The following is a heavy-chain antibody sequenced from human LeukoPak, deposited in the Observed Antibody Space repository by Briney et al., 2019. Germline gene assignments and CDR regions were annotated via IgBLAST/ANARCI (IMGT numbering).Heavy chain of an antibody. D-gene: IGHD1-1*01. CDR3: ARVQRELMWYYFDY. Sequence: ASVKVSCKASGGTFSSYAISWVRQAPGQGLEWMGRIIPILGIANYAQKFQGRVTITADKSTSTAYMELSSLRSEDTAVYYCARVQRELMWYYFDYWGQGTLVTVSS. CDR2: IIPILGIA. J-gene: IGHJ4*02. CDR1: GGTFSSYA. V-gene: IGHV1-69*04.